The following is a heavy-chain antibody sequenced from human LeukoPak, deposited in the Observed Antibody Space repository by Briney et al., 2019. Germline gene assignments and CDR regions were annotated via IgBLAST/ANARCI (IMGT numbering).Heavy chain of an antibody. CDR1: GFTFSGYS. CDR3: ARSNDAFDI. V-gene: IGHV3-53*01. D-gene: IGHD5/OR15-5a*01. Sequence: PGGSLRLSCAASGFTFSGYSMNWVRQAPGKGLEWVSIIYSGGSTFYADSVKGRFTISRDNSKNTLFLQMNSLRAEDTAVYYCARSNDAFDIWGQGTMVTVSS. J-gene: IGHJ3*02. CDR2: IYSGGST.